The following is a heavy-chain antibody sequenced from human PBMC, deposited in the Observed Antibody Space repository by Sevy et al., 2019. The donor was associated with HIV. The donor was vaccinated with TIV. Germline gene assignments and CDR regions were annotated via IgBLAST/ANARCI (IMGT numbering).Heavy chain of an antibody. CDR3: ARAAYGDYVYHY. Sequence: SETLSLTCTVSGCSISSGGYYWSWIRQHPGKGLEWIGNISYSGSTYYNPSLKSRVTISVDTSKNQFSLKLSSVTAADTAVYYCARAAYGDYVYHYWGQGTLVTVS. J-gene: IGHJ4*02. V-gene: IGHV4-31*03. CDR1: GCSISSGGYY. CDR2: ISYSGST. D-gene: IGHD4-17*01.